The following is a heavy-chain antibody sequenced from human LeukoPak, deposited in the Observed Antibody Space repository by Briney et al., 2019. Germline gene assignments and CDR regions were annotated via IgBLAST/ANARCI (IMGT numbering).Heavy chain of an antibody. CDR3: ARDLVTTGGMDV. Sequence: ASVKVSCKASGYTFTSYYMHWVRQAPGQGLEWMGIINPSSGSTSYAQKFQGRVTMTRDTSTSTVYMELSSLRSEDTAVYYCARDLVTTGGMDVWGQGTTVTVSS. J-gene: IGHJ6*02. CDR2: INPSSGST. D-gene: IGHD4-17*01. CDR1: GYTFTSYY. V-gene: IGHV1-46*01.